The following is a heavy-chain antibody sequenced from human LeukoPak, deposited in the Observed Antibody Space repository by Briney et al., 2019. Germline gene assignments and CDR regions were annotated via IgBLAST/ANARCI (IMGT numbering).Heavy chain of an antibody. J-gene: IGHJ4*02. CDR1: GFTFSSYA. Sequence: GSLRLSCAASGFTFSSYAMSWVRQAPGKGLEWVSAISGSGGSTYYADSVKGRFTISRDNSKNTLYLQMNSLRAEDTAVYYCAKGASRADSGYDSTYFDYWGQGTLVTVSS. D-gene: IGHD5-12*01. CDR2: ISGSGGST. CDR3: AKGASRADSGYDSTYFDY. V-gene: IGHV3-23*01.